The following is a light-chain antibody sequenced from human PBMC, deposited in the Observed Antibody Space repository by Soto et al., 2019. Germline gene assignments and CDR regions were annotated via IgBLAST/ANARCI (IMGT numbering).Light chain of an antibody. CDR2: EVN. CDR1: SSDVGAYKY. J-gene: IGLJ2*01. CDR3: SSYASGTTLV. Sequence: QSVLTQPASVSGSPGQSITISCTGTSSDVGAYKYVTWHQQYPGKAPKLIISEVNNRPSGVSSRFSGSRSSNTASLTISGLSPEDEAYYYCSSYASGTTLVFGGGTKLTVL. V-gene: IGLV2-14*01.